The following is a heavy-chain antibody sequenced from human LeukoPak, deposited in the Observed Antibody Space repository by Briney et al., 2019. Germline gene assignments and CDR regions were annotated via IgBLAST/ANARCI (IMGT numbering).Heavy chain of an antibody. CDR1: GYTFTSYD. Sequence: ASVKVSCKASGYTFTSYDINWVRQATGQGLEWMGWMNPNSGNTGYAQKFQGRVTMTRNTSISTAYMELSSLRSEDTAVYYCARALRYCSGGSRYYDYWGQGTLVTVSS. V-gene: IGHV1-8*01. J-gene: IGHJ4*02. CDR3: ARALRYCSGGSRYYDY. D-gene: IGHD2-15*01. CDR2: MNPNSGNT.